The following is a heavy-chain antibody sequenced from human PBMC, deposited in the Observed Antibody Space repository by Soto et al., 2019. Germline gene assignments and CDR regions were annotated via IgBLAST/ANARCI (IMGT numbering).Heavy chain of an antibody. V-gene: IGHV2-5*01. CDR2: IYWNDAK. CDR3: AHRPDRDYAIDYFDY. CDR1: GVSLSTSGVG. J-gene: IGHJ4*02. Sequence: GPTLLTLTQTHTPTCTFSGVSLSTSGVGVGWIRQPPGKALEWLALIYWNDAKRYSPSLKSRLTITKDTTKIQVVPTMTNRDPVDTATYYCAHRPDRDYAIDYFDYWGQGTLVTVSS. D-gene: IGHD4-17*01.